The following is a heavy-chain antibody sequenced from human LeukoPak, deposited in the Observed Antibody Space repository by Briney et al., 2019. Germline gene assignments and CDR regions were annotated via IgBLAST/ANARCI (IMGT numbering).Heavy chain of an antibody. Sequence: GGSLRLSCAASGFTVSSNYMSWVRQAPGKGLEWVAVIWDDGRNQFYADSVKGRFTVSRDNSKNTLPLQMNSLRAEDTAVYYCAKETGPYSAFDYWGQGILVTVSP. CDR1: GFTVSSNY. CDR3: AKETGPYSAFDY. J-gene: IGHJ4*02. V-gene: IGHV3-33*06. CDR2: IWDDGRNQ. D-gene: IGHD2-21*01.